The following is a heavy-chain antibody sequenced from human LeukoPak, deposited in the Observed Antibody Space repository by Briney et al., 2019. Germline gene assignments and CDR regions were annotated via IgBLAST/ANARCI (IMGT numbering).Heavy chain of an antibody. Sequence: GASVKVSCKASGYTFTSYGISWVRQAPGQGLEWMGWISAYNGNTNYAQKLQGRVTMTTDTSTSTAYMELRSLRSDDTAVYYCARRGIRGVSPYYYMDVWGKGTTVTISS. V-gene: IGHV1-18*01. CDR2: ISAYNGNT. CDR1: GYTFTSYG. CDR3: ARRGIRGVSPYYYMDV. D-gene: IGHD3-10*01. J-gene: IGHJ6*03.